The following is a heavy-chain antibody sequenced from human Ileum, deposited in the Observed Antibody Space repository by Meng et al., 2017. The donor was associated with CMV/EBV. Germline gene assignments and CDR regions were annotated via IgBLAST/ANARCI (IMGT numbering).Heavy chain of an antibody. CDR2: ISSSSSYR. CDR3: ARKVGVDGMDV. CDR1: GFTFSTYS. V-gene: IGHV3-21*01. J-gene: IGHJ6*02. D-gene: IGHD1-26*01. Sequence: SCAASGFTFSTYSMNWVRQAPGKGLEWVSSISSSSSYRYYADSVKGRITISRDNAKNSLYLQMNSLRAEDTAVYYCARKVGVDGMDVWGQGTTVTVSS.